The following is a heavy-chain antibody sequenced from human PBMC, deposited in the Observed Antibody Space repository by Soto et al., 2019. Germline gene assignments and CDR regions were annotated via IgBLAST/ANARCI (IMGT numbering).Heavy chain of an antibody. J-gene: IGHJ4*02. CDR3: ARRGDGDYVSLFDY. V-gene: IGHV1-69*12. CDR1: GGTFSSYA. D-gene: IGHD4-17*01. Sequence: QVQLVQSGAEVKKPGSSVKVSCKASGGTFSSYAISWVRQAPGQGLEWMGGIIPIFGTANYAQKFQGRVTXXAXEXXSKAYMELSSLRSEDTAVYYCARRGDGDYVSLFDYGGQGTLVTVSS. CDR2: IIPIFGTA.